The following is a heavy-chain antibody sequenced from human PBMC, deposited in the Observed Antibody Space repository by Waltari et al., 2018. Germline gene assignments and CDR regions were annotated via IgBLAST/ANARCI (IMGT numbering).Heavy chain of an antibody. V-gene: IGHV1-46*01. Sequence: QVQLVQSGAEVQKSGASVTLSCKTSGYTFPNYSIHWVRQAPGQGLEWMGIINPSDGWTQYAQKFQGRVTMTGDTSTRTVYMELSSLRSVDTAVYYCGRDDIHAEGSADFDYWGQGTLVTVSS. J-gene: IGHJ4*02. CDR3: GRDDIHAEGSADFDY. D-gene: IGHD2-15*01. CDR2: INPSDGWT. CDR1: GYTFPNYS.